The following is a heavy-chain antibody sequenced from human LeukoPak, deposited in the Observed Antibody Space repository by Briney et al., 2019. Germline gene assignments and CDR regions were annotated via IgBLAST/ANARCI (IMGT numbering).Heavy chain of an antibody. V-gene: IGHV3-23*01. D-gene: IGHD5-18*01. CDR2: ISGSGGST. CDR3: AKVGYSYGHYYYYMDV. J-gene: IGHJ6*03. CDR1: GFTFSSYG. Sequence: GGTLRLSCAASGFTFSSYGMSWVRQAPGKGLEWVSAISGSGGSTYYADSVKGRFTISRDNSKNTLYLQMNSLRAEDTAVYYCAKVGYSYGHYYYYMDVWGKGTTVTVSS.